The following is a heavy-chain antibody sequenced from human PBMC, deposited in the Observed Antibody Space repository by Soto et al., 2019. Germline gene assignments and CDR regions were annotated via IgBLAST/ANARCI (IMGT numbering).Heavy chain of an antibody. Sequence: ASVKVSCKASGGTFSSYAISWVRQAPGQGLEWMGGIIPIFGTANYAQKFQGRVTITADESTSTAYMELSSLRSEDTAVYYCASLSTMVRGSPEYYYYYRMDVWGQGTTVTVSS. CDR1: GGTFSSYA. CDR2: IIPIFGTA. V-gene: IGHV1-69*13. D-gene: IGHD3-10*01. J-gene: IGHJ6*02. CDR3: ASLSTMVRGSPEYYYYYRMDV.